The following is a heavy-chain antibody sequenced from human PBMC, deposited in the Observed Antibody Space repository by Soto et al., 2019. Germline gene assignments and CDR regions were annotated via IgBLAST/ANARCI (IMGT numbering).Heavy chain of an antibody. Sequence: QAHLVQSGTEVKMPGDSVQVSCKASGFVSTNHNFHWVRQAPGQSLEWMGRINAGNGNTKYSQKFQGRVTFTSDPSASTAFMELTNLRFEDRAMYYCASDYGSNLRLWGQGTLGSVSS. D-gene: IGHD3-10*01. J-gene: IGHJ4*02. CDR3: ASDYGSNLRL. CDR2: INAGNGNT. V-gene: IGHV1-3*01. CDR1: GFVSTNHN.